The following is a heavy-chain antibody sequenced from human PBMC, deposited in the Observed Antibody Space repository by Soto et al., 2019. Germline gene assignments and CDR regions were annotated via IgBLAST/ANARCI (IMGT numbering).Heavy chain of an antibody. J-gene: IGHJ3*02. Sequence: ASVKVSCKASGYTFTSYYMHWVRQAPGQGLEWMGIINPSGGSTSYAQKFQGRVTMTRDTSTSTVYMELSSLRSEDTAVYYCASPSPATTAAFDIWGQGTMVTVSS. D-gene: IGHD6-25*01. V-gene: IGHV1-46*01. CDR2: INPSGGST. CDR1: GYTFTSYY. CDR3: ASPSPATTAAFDI.